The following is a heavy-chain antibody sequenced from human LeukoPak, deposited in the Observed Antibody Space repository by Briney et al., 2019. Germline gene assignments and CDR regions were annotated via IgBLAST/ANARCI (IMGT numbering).Heavy chain of an antibody. V-gene: IGHV3-30*03. CDR1: GFTFSSYG. D-gene: IGHD1-1*01. CDR3: ARGGLDLFDY. J-gene: IGHJ4*02. Sequence: GGSLRLSCAASGFTFSSYGMHWVRQAPGKGLEWVAVISYDGGNKYYADSVKGRFTISRDNPKNTLHLQMNSLRAGDTAVYYCARGGLDLFDYWGQGTLVTVSS. CDR2: ISYDGGNK.